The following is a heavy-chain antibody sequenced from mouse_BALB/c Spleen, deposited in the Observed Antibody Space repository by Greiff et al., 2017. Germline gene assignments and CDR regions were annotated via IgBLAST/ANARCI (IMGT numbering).Heavy chain of an antibody. CDR3: ASSGYDYAMDY. V-gene: IGHV1-14*01. J-gene: IGHJ4*01. D-gene: IGHD3-1*01. Sequence: EVKLQESGPELVKPGASVKMSCKASGYTFTSYVMHWVKQKPGQGLEWIGYINPYNDGTKYNEKFKGKATLTSDKSSSTAYMELSSLTSEDSAVYYCASSGYDYAMDYWGQGTSVTVSS. CDR2: INPYNDGT. CDR1: GYTFTSYV.